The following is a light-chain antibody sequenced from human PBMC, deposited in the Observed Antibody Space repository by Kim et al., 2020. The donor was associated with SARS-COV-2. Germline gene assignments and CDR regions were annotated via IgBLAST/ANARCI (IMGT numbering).Light chain of an antibody. J-gene: IGKJ1*01. V-gene: IGKV1-12*01. CDR1: QDINTW. CDR2: GAS. Sequence: IQLTQSPSSVSASVGDRVTITCRASQDINTWLGWYQQKPGKAPKLLIYGASNLQSGVPSRFSGSGSGTDFTLTISRLQPDDCATYYCQQDNSFPPWTFGQETKVDIK. CDR3: QQDNSFPPWT.